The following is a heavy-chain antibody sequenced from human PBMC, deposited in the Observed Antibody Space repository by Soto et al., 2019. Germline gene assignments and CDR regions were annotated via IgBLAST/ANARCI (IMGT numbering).Heavy chain of an antibody. Sequence: GASVKVSCKASGYTFTSYAMHWVRQAPGQRLEWMGWINAGNGNTKYSQKFQGRVTITRDTSKNQFSLRLNSVTPEDTAVYYCARSDYSSSGHFDYWGQGTLVTVSS. CDR2: INAGNGNT. CDR1: GYTFTSYA. CDR3: ARSDYSSSGHFDY. D-gene: IGHD6-13*01. J-gene: IGHJ4*02. V-gene: IGHV1-3*01.